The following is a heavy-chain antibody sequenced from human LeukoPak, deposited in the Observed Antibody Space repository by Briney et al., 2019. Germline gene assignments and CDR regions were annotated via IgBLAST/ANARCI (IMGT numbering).Heavy chain of an antibody. V-gene: IGHV1-69*13. D-gene: IGHD2-2*02. J-gene: IGHJ4*02. CDR3: ARKGGYCSSTSCYNDFYYFDY. Sequence: ASVKVSCKASGYTFTSYGISWVRQAPGQGLEWMGGIIPIFGTANYAQKFQGRVTITADESTSTAYMELSSLRSEDTAVYYCARKGGYCSSTSCYNDFYYFDYWGQGTLVTVSS. CDR2: IIPIFGTA. CDR1: GYTFTSYG.